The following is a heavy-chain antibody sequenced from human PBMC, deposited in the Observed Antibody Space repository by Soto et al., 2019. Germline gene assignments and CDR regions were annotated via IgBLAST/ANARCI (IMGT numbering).Heavy chain of an antibody. V-gene: IGHV6-1*01. CDR3: VRDSGYSSSWYEIYYYYGMDV. CDR2: TYYRSKWYN. Sequence: SQTLSLTCAISGDSVSSNSAAWNWIRQSPSRGLEWLGRTYYRSKWYNDYAVSVKSRITINPDTSKNQFSLQLNSVTPEDTAVYYCVRDSGYSSSWYEIYYYYGMDVWGQGTTVTVSS. D-gene: IGHD6-13*01. J-gene: IGHJ6*02. CDR1: GDSVSSNSAA.